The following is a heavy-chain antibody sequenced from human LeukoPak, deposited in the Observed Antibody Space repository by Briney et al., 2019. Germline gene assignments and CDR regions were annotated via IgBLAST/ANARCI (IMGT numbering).Heavy chain of an antibody. D-gene: IGHD3-22*01. J-gene: IGHJ4*02. Sequence: SETLSLTCPVSGGSISSYYWSWIRQPPGKGLEWIGYIYYSGSTNYNPSLKSRVTISVDTSKNQFSLKLSSVTAADTAVYYCAREKYYYDSSGYYRRFDYWGQGTLVTVSS. CDR1: GGSISSYY. V-gene: IGHV4-59*01. CDR2: IYYSGST. CDR3: AREKYYYDSSGYYRRFDY.